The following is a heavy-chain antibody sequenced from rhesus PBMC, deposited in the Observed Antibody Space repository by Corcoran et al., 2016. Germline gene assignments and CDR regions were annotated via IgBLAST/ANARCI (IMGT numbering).Heavy chain of an antibody. V-gene: IGHV4-173*01. CDR1: GGSISSNY. D-gene: IGHD3-22*01. Sequence: QVQLQESGPGLVKPSETLSLTCAVSGGSISSNYWSWIRQPPGKGLEWIGRISGSGWSTDYNTYLTSRVPVSTDTSKNLFSLKLSSVTAADTAVYYCARDRYWSDYYYWYFDLWGPGTPITISS. J-gene: IGHJ2*01. CDR2: ISGSGWST. CDR3: ARDRYWSDYYYWYFDL.